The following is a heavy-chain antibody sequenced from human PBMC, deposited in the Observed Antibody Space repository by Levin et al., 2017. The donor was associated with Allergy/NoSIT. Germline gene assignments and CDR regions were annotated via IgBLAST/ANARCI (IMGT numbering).Heavy chain of an antibody. CDR2: LNSMGIRA. CDR3: AKDRGDVAVVGTASKHYYHGMDV. V-gene: IGHV3-74*01. D-gene: IGHD3-3*01. CDR1: GFTFNGYW. Sequence: GGSLRLSCAASGFTFNGYWMHWVRQAPGKGRMWFSRLNSMGIRAAYADSVKGGFTISRDNAKNTLFLHMSSLRAEDTAVYYCAKDRGDVAVVGTASKHYYHGMDVWGQGTTVTVSS. J-gene: IGHJ6*02.